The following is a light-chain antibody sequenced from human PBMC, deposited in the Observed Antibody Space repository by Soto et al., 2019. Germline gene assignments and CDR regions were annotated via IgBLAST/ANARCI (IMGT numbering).Light chain of an antibody. V-gene: IGKV3-15*01. J-gene: IGKJ2*01. CDR2: GAS. Sequence: EIVMTQSPATLSLSPGERATLSCRASQSISSNLAWYQQKPGQAPRLLIYGASTRATSIPARFSGSGSGTDFTLTISSLQSEDFALYYCQQYNNWPPYTFGQGTKLEIK. CDR3: QQYNNWPPYT. CDR1: QSISSN.